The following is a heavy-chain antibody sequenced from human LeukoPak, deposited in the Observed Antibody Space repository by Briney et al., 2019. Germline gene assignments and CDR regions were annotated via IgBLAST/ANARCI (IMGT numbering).Heavy chain of an antibody. CDR1: GYTFTGYY. D-gene: IGHD3-10*01. Sequence: ASVKVSCKASGYTFTGYYMHWVRQAPGQGLEWMGWINPNSGGTNYAQKFQGRVTMTRDTSISTAYMELSRLRSDDTAVYYCARDLESLWFGELLSLLGYWGQGTLVAVSP. V-gene: IGHV1-2*02. CDR2: INPNSGGT. J-gene: IGHJ4*02. CDR3: ARDLESLWFGELLSLLGY.